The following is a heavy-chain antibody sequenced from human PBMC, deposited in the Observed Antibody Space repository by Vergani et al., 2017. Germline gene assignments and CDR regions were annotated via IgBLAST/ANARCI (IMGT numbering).Heavy chain of an antibody. CDR2: ISGRGGRT. D-gene: IGHD3-3*01. CDR1: GFTFRSSA. J-gene: IGHJ6*04. V-gene: IGHV3-23*04. Sequence: EVQLVESGGGLVQPGGSLRLSCAASGFTFRSSAMSWVRQAPGKGLEWVSAISGRGGRTYYADSVKGRFTISRDNSKNTLSMQMNSRRAEDTAVYYCAKQLIAIVGVVMPYYGMDVWGKGTTVTVSS. CDR3: AKQLIAIVGVVMPYYGMDV.